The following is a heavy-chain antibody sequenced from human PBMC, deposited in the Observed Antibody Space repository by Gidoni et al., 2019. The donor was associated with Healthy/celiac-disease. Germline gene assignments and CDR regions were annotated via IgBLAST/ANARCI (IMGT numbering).Heavy chain of an antibody. D-gene: IGHD3-3*01. CDR3: ARVFWSGFVYLDV. V-gene: IGHV4-31*03. CDR1: GASIHRGGYY. CDR2: VYYNGNT. J-gene: IGHJ6*02. Sequence: QVQLQESGPGMARPSQTLSLTCTVSGASIHRGGYYWTWIRQRPGKGLEWIGYVYYNGNTDYSPSLRSRLTISVDTSKNQFSLKLNSVTAADTAVYYCARVFWSGFVYLDVWGQGTTVTVSS.